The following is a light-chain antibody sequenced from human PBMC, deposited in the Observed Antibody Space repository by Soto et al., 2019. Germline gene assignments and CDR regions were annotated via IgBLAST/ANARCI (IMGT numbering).Light chain of an antibody. J-gene: IGLJ1*01. CDR2: EVS. CDR1: SSDVGGYNY. CDR3: SSYAGSHKYA. Sequence: QSALTQPPSASGSPGQSVTISCSGTSSDVGGYNYVSWYQQHPGKAPKLLIYEVSKRPPGVPDRFSGSKSGNTASPTVSGLQAEDDADYYCSSYAGSHKYAFGVGTKVTVL. V-gene: IGLV2-8*01.